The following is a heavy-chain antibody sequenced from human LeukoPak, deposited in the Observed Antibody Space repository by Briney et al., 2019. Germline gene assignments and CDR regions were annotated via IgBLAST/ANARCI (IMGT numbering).Heavy chain of an antibody. V-gene: IGHV4-34*01. CDR1: GGSFSGYY. Sequence: PSETLSLTCAVYGGSFSGYYWSWIRQPPGKGLEWIGEINHSGSTNYNPSLKSRVTISVDTSKNQFSLKLSSVTAADTAVYYCARALRGGYNYYAYWGQGTLVTVSS. J-gene: IGHJ4*02. D-gene: IGHD5-12*01. CDR3: ARALRGGYNYYAY. CDR2: INHSGST.